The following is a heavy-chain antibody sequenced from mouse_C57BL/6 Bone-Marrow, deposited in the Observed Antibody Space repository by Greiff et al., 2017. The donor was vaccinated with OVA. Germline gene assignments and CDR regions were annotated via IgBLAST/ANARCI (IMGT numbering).Heavy chain of an antibody. CDR1: GYTFTDYY. V-gene: IGHV1-26*01. CDR3: AREALNWDGVPLDY. D-gene: IGHD4-1*01. J-gene: IGHJ4*01. CDR2: INPNNGGT. Sequence: EVQLQQSGPELVKPGASVKISCKASGYTFTDYYMNWVKQSHGKSLEWIGDINPNNGGTSYNQKFKGKATLTVDKSSSTAYMELRSLTSEDSAVYYCAREALNWDGVPLDYWGQGTSVTVSS.